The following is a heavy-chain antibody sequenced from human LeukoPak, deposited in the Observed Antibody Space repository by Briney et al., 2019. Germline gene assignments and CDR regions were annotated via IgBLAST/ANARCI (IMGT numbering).Heavy chain of an antibody. CDR3: AKLGEASYDYVWGSFLDSSTTVTGY. D-gene: IGHD3-16*01. CDR2: IWYDGSNK. CDR1: GFTFSSYG. J-gene: IGHJ4*02. V-gene: IGHV3-33*06. Sequence: PGGSLRLSCAASGFTFSSYGMHWVRQAPGKGPEWVAVIWYDGSNKYYADSMKGRFTISRDNSKNTLYLQMNSLRAEDTAVYYCAKLGEASYDYVWGSFLDSSTTVTGYWGQGTLVTVSS.